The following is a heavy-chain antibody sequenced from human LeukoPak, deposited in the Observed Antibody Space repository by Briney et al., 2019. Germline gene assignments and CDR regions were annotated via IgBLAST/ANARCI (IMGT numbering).Heavy chain of an antibody. V-gene: IGHV3-21*01. CDR1: GFTFSSYS. D-gene: IGHD3-22*01. CDR3: AGIRDYYDSSGYSYGYYGMDV. Sequence: GGSLRLSCAASGFTFSSYSMNWVRQAPGKGLEWVSSISSNSNYIYYADSVKGRFTISRDNAKNSLYLQMNSLRAEDTAVYYCAGIRDYYDSSGYSYGYYGMDVWGQGTSVTVSS. J-gene: IGHJ6*02. CDR2: ISSNSNYI.